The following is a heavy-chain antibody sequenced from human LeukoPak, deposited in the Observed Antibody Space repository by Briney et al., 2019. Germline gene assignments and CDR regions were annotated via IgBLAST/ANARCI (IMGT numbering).Heavy chain of an antibody. D-gene: IGHD2-2*01. CDR3: ARRVDDHCSSISCYNFDY. CDR1: GFTLDDYD. V-gene: IGHV3-20*04. Sequence: GGSLRLSCAASGFTLDDYDMSWVRQAPGKGLEWVSGINWNGGNTGYADSVKGRFTISRDNAKNSLYLQMNSLRAEDTALYYCARRVDDHCSSISCYNFDYWGQGTLVTVSS. J-gene: IGHJ4*02. CDR2: INWNGGNT.